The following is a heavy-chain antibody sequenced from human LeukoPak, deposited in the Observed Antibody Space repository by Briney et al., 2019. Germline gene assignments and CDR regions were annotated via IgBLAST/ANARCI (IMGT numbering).Heavy chain of an antibody. CDR1: GFTFTNYN. V-gene: IGHV3-48*02. CDR3: ARDGRPFDI. Sequence: PGGSLRLSCAASGFTFTNYNMSWVRQAPGKGLEWVAYISSSSSTLHYADPVKGRFTISRDNANNSLYLQMNSLRDEDTAVYYCARDGRPFDIWGQGTMVTVSS. J-gene: IGHJ3*02. CDR2: ISSSSSTL.